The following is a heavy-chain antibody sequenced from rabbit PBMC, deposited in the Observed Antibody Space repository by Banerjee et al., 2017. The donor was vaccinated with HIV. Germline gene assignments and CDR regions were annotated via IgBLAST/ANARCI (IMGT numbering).Heavy chain of an antibody. J-gene: IGHJ4*01. Sequence: QEQLVESGGGLVQPGGSLKLSCKASGFDFSSYGVSWVRQAPGKGLEWIGYIDPVFGSTYYASWVNGRFTISSDNAQNTVDLKMTSLTASDTATYFCVRSCASSSSYYSPNYFDLWGPGTL. D-gene: IGHD1-1*01. CDR3: VRSCASSSSYYSPNYFDL. V-gene: IGHV1S47*01. CDR2: IDPVFGST. CDR1: GFDFSSYG.